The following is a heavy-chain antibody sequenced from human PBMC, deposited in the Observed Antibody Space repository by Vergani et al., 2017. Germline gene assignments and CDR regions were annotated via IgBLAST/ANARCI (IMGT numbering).Heavy chain of an antibody. J-gene: IGHJ4*02. D-gene: IGHD3-9*01. CDR3: ARGEYWFYDILTGYYY. CDR1: GGSISSSSYY. Sequence: QLQLQESGPGLVKPSETLSLTCTVSGGSISSSSYYWGWIRQPPGKGLEWIGSIYYSGSTNYNPSLKSRVTISVDTSKNQFSLKLSSVTAADTAVYYCARGEYWFYDILTGYYYWGQGTLVTVSS. CDR2: IYYSGST. V-gene: IGHV4-39*07.